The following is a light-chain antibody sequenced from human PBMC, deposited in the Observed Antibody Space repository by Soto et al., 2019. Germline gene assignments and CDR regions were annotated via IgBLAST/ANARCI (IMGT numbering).Light chain of an antibody. CDR3: QHYDSSHTYT. Sequence: EIVLTQSPGTLSLSPGDRATLSCRASQSISSSYLAWYQQRPGQAPRLLIYESSNRATGIPGRFSGSGSGIAFTLTISRLEPEDFAVYYCQHYDSSHTYTFGQGTKLEIK. CDR2: ESS. CDR1: QSISSSY. V-gene: IGKV3-20*01. J-gene: IGKJ2*01.